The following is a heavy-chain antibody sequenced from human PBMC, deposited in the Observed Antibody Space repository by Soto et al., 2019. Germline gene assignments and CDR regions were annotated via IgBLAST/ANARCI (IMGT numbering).Heavy chain of an antibody. J-gene: IGHJ6*02. CDR2: IIPIFGTA. CDR3: ARAYDFWSGSRGPYYYGMDV. CDR1: GGTFSSYA. Sequence: SVKVSCKASGGTFSSYAISWVRQAPGQGLEWMGGIIPIFGTANYAQKFQGRVTITADKSTSTAYMELSSLRSEDTAVYYCARAYDFWSGSRGPYYYGMDVWGQGTTVTVSS. V-gene: IGHV1-69*06. D-gene: IGHD3-3*01.